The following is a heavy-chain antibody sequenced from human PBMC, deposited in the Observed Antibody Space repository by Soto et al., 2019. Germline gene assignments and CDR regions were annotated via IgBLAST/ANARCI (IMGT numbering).Heavy chain of an antibody. Sequence: EVQLVESGGDLVQPGRSLRLSCEASGFSFDDYAMHWVRQAPGKGLEWVSGISWNSGGIEYADSVKGRFTVSRDNAKNSLYLQMNNLRAEDTALYSCAKGGRAVVGDAFDICGQGTMVTVSS. CDR1: GFSFDDYA. CDR2: ISWNSGGI. D-gene: IGHD6-19*01. V-gene: IGHV3-9*01. CDR3: AKGGRAVVGDAFDI. J-gene: IGHJ3*02.